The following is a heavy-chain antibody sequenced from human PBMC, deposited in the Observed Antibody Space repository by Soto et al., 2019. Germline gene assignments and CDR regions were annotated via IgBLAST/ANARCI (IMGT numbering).Heavy chain of an antibody. D-gene: IGHD3-22*01. Sequence: QVQLQESGPGLVKPSETLSLTCTVSGGSISSYYWSWIRQPPGKGLEWIGYIYYSGSTNYNPSLKSRVTISVATSKNQFSLNLSSVTAADTAVYYCARDFIHSSGYYYYYYGMDVWGQGTTVTVSS. CDR2: IYYSGST. V-gene: IGHV4-59*01. J-gene: IGHJ6*02. CDR1: GGSISSYY. CDR3: ARDFIHSSGYYYYYYGMDV.